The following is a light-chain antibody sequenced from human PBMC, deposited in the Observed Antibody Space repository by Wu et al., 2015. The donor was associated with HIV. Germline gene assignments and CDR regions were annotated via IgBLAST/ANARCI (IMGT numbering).Light chain of an antibody. CDR2: SAS. CDR3: QQSHSTPFLP. CDR1: QSISTF. Sequence: DIQMTQSPSSLSASVEDRVTITCRASQSISTFLNWYQQKPGKAPKLLIYSASSLESGVPARFSGSGSGTDFTLAISSLQPEDFATYYCQQSHSTPFLPFG. J-gene: IGKJ3*01. V-gene: IGKV1-39*01.